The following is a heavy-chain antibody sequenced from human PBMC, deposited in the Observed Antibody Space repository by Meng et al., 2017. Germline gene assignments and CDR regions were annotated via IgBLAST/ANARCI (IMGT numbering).Heavy chain of an antibody. J-gene: IGHJ4*02. V-gene: IGHV1-2*06. Sequence: VLLVQCGCVVKKRGASVKVSFKVSGSTFTGYYMHWVRQAPGQGLEWMGRINPNSGGTNYAQKFQGRVTMTRDTSISTAYMELSRLRSDDTAVYYCARGYSSSWYTNYWGQGTLVTVSS. CDR3: ARGYSSSWYTNY. CDR2: INPNSGGT. D-gene: IGHD6-13*01. CDR1: GSTFTGYY.